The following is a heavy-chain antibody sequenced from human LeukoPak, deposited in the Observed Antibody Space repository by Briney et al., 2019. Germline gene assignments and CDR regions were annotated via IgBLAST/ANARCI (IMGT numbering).Heavy chain of an antibody. CDR3: ARGNNYYGSGSYYNRRMNFDY. CDR2: ISAYNGNT. J-gene: IGHJ4*02. D-gene: IGHD3-10*01. Sequence: ASVKVSCKASGYTFTSYGISWVRQAPGQGLEWMGWISAYNGNTNYAQKLQGRVTMTTDTSTSTAYMELRSLRSDDTAVYYCARGNNYYGSGSYYNRRMNFDYWGQGTLVTVSS. CDR1: GYTFTSYG. V-gene: IGHV1-18*01.